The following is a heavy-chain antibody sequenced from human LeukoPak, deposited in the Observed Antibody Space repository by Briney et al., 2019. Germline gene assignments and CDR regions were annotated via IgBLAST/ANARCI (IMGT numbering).Heavy chain of an antibody. D-gene: IGHD1-26*01. J-gene: IGHJ5*02. CDR2: IYYSGST. Sequence: TPSETLSLTCTVSGGSISSYYWSWIRQPPGKGLEWIGYIYYSGSTNYNPSLKGRVTISVDTSKNQFSLKLSSVTAADTAVYYCARESSGSYSNWFDPWGQGTLVTVSS. V-gene: IGHV4-59*01. CDR3: ARESSGSYSNWFDP. CDR1: GGSISSYY.